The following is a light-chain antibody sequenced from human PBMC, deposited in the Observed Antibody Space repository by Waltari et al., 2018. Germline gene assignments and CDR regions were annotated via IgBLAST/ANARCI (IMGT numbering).Light chain of an antibody. Sequence: QSALTQPASVSGSPGQSITISCTGTSSDVGSYNLVSWYQQHPGKAPKLMIYEGSKRPSGVSNRFPGSKSGNTASLTISGLQAEHEADYYCCSYAGSSTPWVFGGGTKLTVL. CDR3: CSYAGSSTPWV. J-gene: IGLJ3*02. CDR2: EGS. V-gene: IGLV2-23*01. CDR1: SSDVGSYNL.